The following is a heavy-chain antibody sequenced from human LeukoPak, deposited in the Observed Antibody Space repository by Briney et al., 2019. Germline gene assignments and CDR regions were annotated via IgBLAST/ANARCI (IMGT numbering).Heavy chain of an antibody. CDR1: GFTFSAYS. CDR2: ISSTSSYI. D-gene: IGHD5-18*01. Sequence: PGGSLRLSCAASGFTFSAYSMNWVRQAPGKGLEWVSFISSTSSYIYYADLVKGRFTISRDNAKNSLYLQMNSLRAEDTAVYYCAQWLWGLYYFDYWGQGTLVTVSS. V-gene: IGHV3-21*01. CDR3: AQWLWGLYYFDY. J-gene: IGHJ4*02.